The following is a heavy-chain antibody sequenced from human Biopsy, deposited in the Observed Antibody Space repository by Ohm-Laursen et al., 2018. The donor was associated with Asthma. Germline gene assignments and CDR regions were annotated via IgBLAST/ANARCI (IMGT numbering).Heavy chain of an antibody. CDR1: GDSITSGGCC. D-gene: IGHD3-22*01. CDR3: ARIPRRSGSYFVDY. CDR2: IHHSGTS. J-gene: IGHJ4*02. Sequence: SQTLSLTCTVSGDSITSGGCCWNWIRQHPGKGLEGIGYIHHSGTSYFNPSLKSRVSFSRDTSKNQFSLRLSSVTAADTAMYYCARIPRRSGSYFVDYWGQGTLVTVSS. V-gene: IGHV4-31*03.